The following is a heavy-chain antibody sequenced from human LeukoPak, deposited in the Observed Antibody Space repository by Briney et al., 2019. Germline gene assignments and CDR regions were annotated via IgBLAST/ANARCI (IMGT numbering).Heavy chain of an antibody. Sequence: GGSLRLSCAASGFTFSSYAMHWVRQAPGKGLEWVAVISYDGSNKYYADSVKGRFTISGDNSKNTLYLQMNSLRAEDTAVYYCARVRPQFTRLYSHGPLDYWGQGTLVTVSS. CDR2: ISYDGSNK. D-gene: IGHD2-21*01. V-gene: IGHV3-30*01. CDR3: ARVRPQFTRLYSHGPLDY. J-gene: IGHJ4*02. CDR1: GFTFSSYA.